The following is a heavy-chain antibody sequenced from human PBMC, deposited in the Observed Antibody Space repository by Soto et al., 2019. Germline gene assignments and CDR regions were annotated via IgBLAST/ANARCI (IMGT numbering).Heavy chain of an antibody. CDR1: GYTFTSYY. Sequence: QVQLVQSGAEVKKPGASVKVSCKASGYTFTSYYMYWVRQAPGQGLEWMGIINPSGGSTSYAQKFEGRVTRTRDTSTSTVYMELSSLRSEDTAVYYCARVEMATIKGNAFDIWGQGTMVTVSS. D-gene: IGHD5-12*01. V-gene: IGHV1-46*01. CDR3: ARVEMATIKGNAFDI. CDR2: INPSGGST. J-gene: IGHJ3*02.